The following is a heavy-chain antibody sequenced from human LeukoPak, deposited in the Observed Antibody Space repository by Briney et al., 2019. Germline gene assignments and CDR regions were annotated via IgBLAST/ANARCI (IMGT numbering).Heavy chain of an antibody. J-gene: IGHJ5*02. CDR1: GFTFGDYA. CDR2: IRSKAYGGTT. D-gene: IGHD6-25*01. CDR3: TRDYPPELGKRHEDTKNWFDP. Sequence: GGSLRLSCTASGFTFGDYAMSWVRQAPGKGLEWVGFIRSKAYGGTTEYAASVKGRFTISRDDSKSIAYLQMNSLKTEDTAVYYCTRDYPPELGKRHEDTKNWFDPWGQGTLVTVSS. V-gene: IGHV3-49*04.